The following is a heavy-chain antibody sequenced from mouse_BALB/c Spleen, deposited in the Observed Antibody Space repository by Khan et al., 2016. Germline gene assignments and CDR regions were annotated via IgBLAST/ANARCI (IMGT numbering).Heavy chain of an antibody. CDR2: IINGGGTT. V-gene: IGHV5-12-1*01. D-gene: IGHD2-14*01. CDR1: GIAFSNYD. CDR3: ATRYYCRYDEGFGY. J-gene: IGHJ3*01. Sequence: EVQLVESGGGLVKPGGSLKLSCAASGIAFSNYDMSWVRQTPEKRLEWVAYIINGGGTTYYPDTVKGRFTISRDNAKNTLYLQMISLKSEDTAMYFGATRYYCRYDEGFGYWGQGTLVTVSA.